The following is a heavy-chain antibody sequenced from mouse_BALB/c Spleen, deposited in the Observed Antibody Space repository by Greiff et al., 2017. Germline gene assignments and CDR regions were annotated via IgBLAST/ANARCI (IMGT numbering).Heavy chain of an antibody. J-gene: IGHJ4*01. Sequence: VQLQQSGAELAKPGASVKMSCKASGYTFTSYWMHWVKQRPGQGLEWIGYINPSTGYTEYNQKFKDKATLTADKSSSTAYMQLSSLTSEDSAVYYCARWGWLLGEKSMDYWGQGTSVTVSS. CDR3: ARWGWLLGEKSMDY. CDR1: GYTFTSYW. D-gene: IGHD2-3*01. CDR2: INPSTGYT. V-gene: IGHV1-7*01.